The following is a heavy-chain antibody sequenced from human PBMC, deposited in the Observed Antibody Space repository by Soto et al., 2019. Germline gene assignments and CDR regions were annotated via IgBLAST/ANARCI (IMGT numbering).Heavy chain of an antibody. D-gene: IGHD2-2*01. CDR2: IYYSGST. CDR3: ARVRVVSTSGNWFDP. V-gene: IGHV4-31*03. CDR1: GCSLSRGGFY. Sequence: PSGTLSLTCPFSGCSLSRGGFYLGRVPPDPGKGLEWIGYIYYSGSTYYNPSLESRVTISVDTSKNQFSLKLSSVTAADTAVYYCARVRVVSTSGNWFDPWGQGTLVTVSS. J-gene: IGHJ5*02.